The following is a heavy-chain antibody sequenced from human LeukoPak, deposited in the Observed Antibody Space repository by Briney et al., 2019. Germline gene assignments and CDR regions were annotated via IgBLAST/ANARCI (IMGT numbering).Heavy chain of an antibody. CDR2: ISGDGSDT. CDR1: GFTFSSYY. J-gene: IGHJ4*02. V-gene: IGHV3-74*01. CDR3: LRVPY. Sequence: GGSLRLSCAVSGFTFSSYYMPWVRQVPGKGLVWISRISGDGSDTNYADSVKGRFTISRDNAKNTLYLQMNSLRAEDTAVYYCLRVPYWGQGALVTVSS.